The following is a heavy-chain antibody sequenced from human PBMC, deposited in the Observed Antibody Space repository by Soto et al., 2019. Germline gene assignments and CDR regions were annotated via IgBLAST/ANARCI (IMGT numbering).Heavy chain of an antibody. D-gene: IGHD3-3*01. CDR3: ARFYDFWSGYIDYYGMDV. Sequence: ASVKVSCKASGYTFTIYDINWVRQATGQGLEWMGWMNPNSGNTGYAQKFQGRVTMTRSTSISTAYMELSSLRSEDTAVYYCARFYDFWSGYIDYYGMDVWGQGTTVTVSS. CDR2: MNPNSGNT. V-gene: IGHV1-8*01. CDR1: GYTFTIYD. J-gene: IGHJ6*02.